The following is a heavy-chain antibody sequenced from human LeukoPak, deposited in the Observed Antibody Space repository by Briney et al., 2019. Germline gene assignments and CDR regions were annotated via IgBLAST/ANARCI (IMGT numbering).Heavy chain of an antibody. V-gene: IGHV3-23*01. CDR2: ISGSGGST. CDR3: AKDLRGGPRIRGCEH. CDR1: GGSISDSSFY. J-gene: IGHJ1*01. D-gene: IGHD5/OR15-5a*01. Sequence: ETLSLTCTVSGGSISDSSFYWGWLRQAPGKGLEWVSAISGSGGSTYYADSVKGRFTISRDNSKNTLYLQMNSLRAEDTAVYYCAKDLRGGPRIRGCEHWGQGTLVTVSS.